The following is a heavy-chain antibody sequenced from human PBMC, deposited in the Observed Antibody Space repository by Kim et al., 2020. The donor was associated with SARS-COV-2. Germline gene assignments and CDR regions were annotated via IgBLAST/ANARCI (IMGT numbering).Heavy chain of an antibody. Sequence: GGSLRLSCAASGFTFSSYAMHWVRQAPGKGLEWVAVISYDGSNKYYADSVKGRFTISRDNSKNTLYLQMNSLRAEDTAVYYCASWGRVAVVVAATPDRIIDYWGQGTLVTVSS. D-gene: IGHD2-15*01. CDR3: ASWGRVAVVVAATPDRIIDY. V-gene: IGHV3-30*04. CDR2: ISYDGSNK. CDR1: GFTFSSYA. J-gene: IGHJ4*02.